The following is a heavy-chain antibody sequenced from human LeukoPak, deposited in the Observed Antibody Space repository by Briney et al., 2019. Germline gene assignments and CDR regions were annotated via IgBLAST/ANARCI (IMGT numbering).Heavy chain of an antibody. CDR3: ARDSIDDYDFWSGYYPPDY. Sequence: GGSLRLSCAASGFTFSSYSMNWVRQAPGKGLEWVSYISSSSSTIYYADSVKGRFTISRDNAKNSLYLQMNSLRDEDTAVYYCARDSIDDYDFWSGYYPPDYWGQGTLVTVSS. V-gene: IGHV3-48*02. CDR1: GFTFSSYS. CDR2: ISSSSSTI. J-gene: IGHJ4*02. D-gene: IGHD3-3*01.